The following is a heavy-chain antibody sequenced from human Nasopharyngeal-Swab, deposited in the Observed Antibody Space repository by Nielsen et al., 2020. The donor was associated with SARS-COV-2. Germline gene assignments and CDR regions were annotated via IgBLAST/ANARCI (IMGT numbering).Heavy chain of an antibody. CDR2: ISAYNGNT. J-gene: IGHJ4*02. V-gene: IGHV1-18*01. Sequence: WVRQAPGQGLEQMGWISAYNGNTNYAQKLQGRVTMTTDTSTSTAYMELRSLRSDDTAVYYCARDLSSIAVAGNWGQGTLVTVSS. D-gene: IGHD6-19*01. CDR3: ARDLSSIAVAGN.